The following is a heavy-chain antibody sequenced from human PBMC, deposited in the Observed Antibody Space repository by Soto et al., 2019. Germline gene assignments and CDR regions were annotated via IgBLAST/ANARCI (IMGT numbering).Heavy chain of an antibody. CDR1: GFTLSNYY. V-gene: IGHV3-7*03. CDR3: ARDPVTAE. Sequence: EVQLVESGGGLVQPGGSLRLSCEVSGFTLSNYYISWVRQAAGKGLEWVGNIKGDGSDPHYVDSVKGRFTISSNSADNSIYLQMNNLRVEDTAMYYCARDPVTAEWGLGTLVTVSS. J-gene: IGHJ4*02. CDR2: IKGDGSDP.